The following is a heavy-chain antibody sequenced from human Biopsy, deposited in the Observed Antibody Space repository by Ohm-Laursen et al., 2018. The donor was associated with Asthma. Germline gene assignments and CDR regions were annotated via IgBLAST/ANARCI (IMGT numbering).Heavy chain of an antibody. V-gene: IGHV3-30-3*01. D-gene: IGHD5-24*01. CDR1: GFTFSTYA. Sequence: SLRLSCTASGFTFSTYAMHWVRQAPGKGLEWVAVTSYDGSNKYYADSVKGRFTISRDNSKDTLYLQMNSLRGDDTAVYYCARDMNRDGWYFDYWGQGTLVTVSS. CDR2: TSYDGSNK. J-gene: IGHJ4*02. CDR3: ARDMNRDGWYFDY.